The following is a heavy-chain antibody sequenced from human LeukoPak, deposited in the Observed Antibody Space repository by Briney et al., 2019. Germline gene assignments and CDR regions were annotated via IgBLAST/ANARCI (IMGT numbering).Heavy chain of an antibody. J-gene: IGHJ3*02. Sequence: PGGSLRLSCAASGFTFSSYSMNWVRQAPGKGLEWVSSISSSNSYIYYADSVKGRFTISRDNAKNSLYLQMNSLRAEDTAVYYCARDGILEWLFYAFDIWGQGTMVTVSS. CDR1: GFTFSSYS. CDR2: ISSSNSYI. CDR3: ARDGILEWLFYAFDI. D-gene: IGHD3-3*01. V-gene: IGHV3-21*01.